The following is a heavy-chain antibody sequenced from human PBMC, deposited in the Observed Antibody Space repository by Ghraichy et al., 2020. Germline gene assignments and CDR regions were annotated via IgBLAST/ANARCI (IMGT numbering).Heavy chain of an antibody. V-gene: IGHV4-38-2*02. CDR1: GYSMSSGYY. D-gene: IGHD3-3*01. Sequence: SETLSLTCTVSGYSMSSGYYWGWIRQPPGKGLGWIAMIFHTGTTYSNPSLKSRVTISIDTSNNQVSLRLSSVTAADTAAYYCASVVTMLGVIIGYYFDYWGQGTLVTVSA. J-gene: IGHJ4*02. CDR3: ASVVTMLGVIIGYYFDY. CDR2: IFHTGTT.